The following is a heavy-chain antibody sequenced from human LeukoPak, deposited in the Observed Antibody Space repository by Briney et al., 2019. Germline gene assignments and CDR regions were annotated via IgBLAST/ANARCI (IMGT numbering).Heavy chain of an antibody. J-gene: IGHJ4*02. CDR1: GDSFSGYH. Sequence: PSETLSLTCAVYGDSFSGYHWSWIRQPPGKGLEWIAEINHRGSTHYNPSLKSRVNISVDTSKNQFSLNLDSVTAADTAVYYCARSWAGMYYPFYYFDFWGQGTLVSVSS. CDR3: ARSWAGMYYPFYYFDF. D-gene: IGHD1-26*01. V-gene: IGHV4-34*01. CDR2: INHRGST.